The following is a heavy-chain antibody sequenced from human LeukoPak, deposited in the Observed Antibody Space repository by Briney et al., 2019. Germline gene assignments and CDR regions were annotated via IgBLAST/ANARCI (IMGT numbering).Heavy chain of an antibody. V-gene: IGHV3-23*01. J-gene: IGHJ4*02. CDR2: ISGSGGST. CDR3: TTAPSLSGDYVWGSYRYLPRFDY. Sequence: SGGSLRLSCAASGFTFSSYAMSWVRQAPGKGLEWVSSISGSGGSTYYADSVKGRFTISRDNSKNTLYLQMNSLRAEDTAVYYCTTAPSLSGDYVWGSYRYLPRFDYWGQGTLVTVSS. D-gene: IGHD3-16*02. CDR1: GFTFSSYA.